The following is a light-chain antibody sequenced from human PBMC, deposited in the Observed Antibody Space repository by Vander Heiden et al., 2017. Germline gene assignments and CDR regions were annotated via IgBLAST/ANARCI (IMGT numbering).Light chain of an antibody. CDR1: KLGDKH. CDR2: QDS. V-gene: IGLV3-1*01. Sequence: SYELTQPPSVSVSPGQTASITCSGDKLGDKHACWYQQKPGQSPVLVIYQDSKRPSGIPERFSGSNPGNTATLTISGTQAMEEADYYCQAWDSSTFYVFGTGTKVTVL. CDR3: QAWDSSTFYV. J-gene: IGLJ1*01.